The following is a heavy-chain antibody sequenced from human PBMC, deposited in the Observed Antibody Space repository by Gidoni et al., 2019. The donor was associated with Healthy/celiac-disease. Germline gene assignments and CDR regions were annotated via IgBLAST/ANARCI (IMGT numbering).Heavy chain of an antibody. J-gene: IGHJ6*02. Sequence: EVQLVESGGGLVQPGGSLRLSCAASGFTFSSYEMNWVRQAPGKGLEWVSYISSSGSTIYYADSVKGRFTISRDNAKNSLYLQMNSLRAEDTAVYYCARGPAAAGWVYYYYYGMDVWGQGTTVTVSS. CDR3: ARGPAAAGWVYYYYYGMDV. CDR1: GFTFSSYE. CDR2: ISSSGSTI. D-gene: IGHD6-13*01. V-gene: IGHV3-48*03.